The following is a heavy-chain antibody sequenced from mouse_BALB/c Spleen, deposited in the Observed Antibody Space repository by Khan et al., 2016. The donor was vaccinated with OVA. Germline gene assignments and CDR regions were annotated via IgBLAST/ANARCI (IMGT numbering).Heavy chain of an antibody. CDR3: TRHGYVAWFTY. CDR1: GYSFTSYY. V-gene: IGHV1S135*01. CDR2: IDPLSGGT. Sequence: VQLKQSGPELMKPGASVKISCKASGYSFTSYYIHWVMQSHGTSLEWIGYIDPLSGGTTYTQKFKGKATLTVDKSSSTAYIHLSNLTSEDSAVYYCTRHGYVAWFTYWGQGTLVTVSA. J-gene: IGHJ3*01. D-gene: IGHD2-2*01.